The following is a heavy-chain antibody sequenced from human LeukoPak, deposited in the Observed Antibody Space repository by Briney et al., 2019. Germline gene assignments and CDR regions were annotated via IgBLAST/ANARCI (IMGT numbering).Heavy chain of an antibody. J-gene: IGHJ4*02. V-gene: IGHV4-39*07. D-gene: IGHD3-3*01. Sequence: SETLSLTCTVSGGSISSSSYYWGWIRQPPGKGLEWIGSIYYSGSTSYNPSLKSRVTISVDTSKNQFSLKLTSVTAADTAVYFCARSHAQKWSGYSHWGQGTLVTVSS. CDR2: IYYSGST. CDR3: ARSHAQKWSGYSH. CDR1: GGSISSSSYY.